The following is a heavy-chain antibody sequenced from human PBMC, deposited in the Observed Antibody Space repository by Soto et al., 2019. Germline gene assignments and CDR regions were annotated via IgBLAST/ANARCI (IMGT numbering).Heavy chain of an antibody. D-gene: IGHD3-9*01. CDR1: GFTVSSNY. CDR2: IYSGGTI. V-gene: IGHV3-53*01. J-gene: IGHJ6*02. CDR3: ARDRGEVRYFDWLKKIYYYYYGMDV. Sequence: PVRSMRLSSAASGFTVSSNYMSWVRQATGNGLEWVSVIYSGGTIYYADSVKGRFTISRDNAKNSLYVQMNSLRSEDTAVYYCARDRGEVRYFDWLKKIYYYYYGMDVWGQGTTVTVSS.